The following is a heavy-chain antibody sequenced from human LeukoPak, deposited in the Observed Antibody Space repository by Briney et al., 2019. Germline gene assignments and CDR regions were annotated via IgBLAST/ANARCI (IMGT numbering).Heavy chain of an antibody. Sequence: GGSLRLSCAASGFIFSSYAMSWVRQAPGKGLEWVSAISGSGGSTYYADSVKGRFTISRDNSKNTLYLQVNSLRAEDTAVYYCARLLATQTTLYYYYYMDVWGKGTTVTVSS. CDR1: GFIFSSYA. V-gene: IGHV3-23*01. D-gene: IGHD1-1*01. CDR3: ARLLATQTTLYYYYYMDV. CDR2: ISGSGGST. J-gene: IGHJ6*03.